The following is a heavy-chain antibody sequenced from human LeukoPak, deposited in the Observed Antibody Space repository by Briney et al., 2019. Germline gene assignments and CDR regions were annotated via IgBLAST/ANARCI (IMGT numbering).Heavy chain of an antibody. D-gene: IGHD6-13*01. CDR2: IRGSGGST. J-gene: IGHJ4*02. V-gene: IGHV3-23*01. Sequence: GGSLRLXCAASGFTFSSYAMSWVRQAPGKELEWVSAIRGSGGSTYYADSVKGRFTISRDNSKNTLYLQMNSLRAEDTAVYYCAKGEYAAAAGDFDYWGQGTLVTVSS. CDR3: AKGEYAAAAGDFDY. CDR1: GFTFSSYA.